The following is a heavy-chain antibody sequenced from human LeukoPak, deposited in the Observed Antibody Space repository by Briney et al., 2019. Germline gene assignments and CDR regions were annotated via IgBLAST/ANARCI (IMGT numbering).Heavy chain of an antibody. CDR1: GSTFSSYW. CDR2: INSDGSST. D-gene: IGHD5-18*01. V-gene: IGHV3-74*01. Sequence: GGSLRLSCAASGSTFSSYWMHWVRQAPGKGLVWVSRINSDGSSTSYADSVKGRFTISRDNAKNTLYLQMNSLRAEDTAVYYCARAPVDTAMVANYWGQGTLVTVSS. CDR3: ARAPVDTAMVANY. J-gene: IGHJ4*02.